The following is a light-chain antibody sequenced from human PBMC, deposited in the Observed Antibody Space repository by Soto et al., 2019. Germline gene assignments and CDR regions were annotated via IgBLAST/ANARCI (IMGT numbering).Light chain of an antibody. CDR2: GAS. V-gene: IGKV3-15*01. J-gene: IGKJ1*01. CDR1: QSVSNN. Sequence: ELVMTQSPATLSVSPGERATLSCRASQSVSNNLAWYQQKPGQAPRLLIYGASTRATGIPARFSGSGSGTEFTLTVSSLQSEDFAVYYCQQYNTWPRTFGQGTKVEIK. CDR3: QQYNTWPRT.